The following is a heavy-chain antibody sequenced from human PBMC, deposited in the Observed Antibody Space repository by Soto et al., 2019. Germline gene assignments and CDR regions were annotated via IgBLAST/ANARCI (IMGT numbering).Heavy chain of an antibody. D-gene: IGHD3-22*01. V-gene: IGHV1-3*01. J-gene: IGHJ4*02. CDR3: ARTYYYDSSGYYYLDY. CDR1: GYTFTSYA. Sequence: QVQLVQSGAEVKKPGASVKVSCKASGYTFTSYAMHWVRQAPGQRLEWMGWINAGNGNTKYSQKFQGRVTITADESTSTAYMELSSLRSEDTAVYYCARTYYYDSSGYYYLDYWGQGTLVTVSS. CDR2: INAGNGNT.